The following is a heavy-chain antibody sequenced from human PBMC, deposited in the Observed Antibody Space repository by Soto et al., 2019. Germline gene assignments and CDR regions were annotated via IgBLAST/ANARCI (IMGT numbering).Heavy chain of an antibody. CDR2: IYYSGST. Sequence: SETLSLTCTVSGDSISSGGYYWSWIRQHPGKGLEWIGYIYYSGSTDYKSSLKGRITISLDTSKNQFSLKLSSVTAADTAAFFCAGAGVSVDSYLSGFKIGGRGTLDTV. V-gene: IGHV4-31*03. J-gene: IGHJ4*02. D-gene: IGHD5-12*01. CDR1: GDSISSGGYY. CDR3: AGAGVSVDSYLSGFKI.